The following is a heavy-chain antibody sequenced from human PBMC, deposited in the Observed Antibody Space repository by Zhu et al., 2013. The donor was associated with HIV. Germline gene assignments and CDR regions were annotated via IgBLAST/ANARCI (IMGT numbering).Heavy chain of an antibody. Sequence: QVQLVQSGAEVKKPGASVKVSCKASGYTFTSYGISWVRQAPGQGLEWMGWISAYNGNTNYAQKLQGRVTMTTDTSTSTAYMELRSLRSDDTAVYYCARDPGARFLEWLSEFRYGMDVWGQGTTVTVSS. CDR2: ISAYNGNT. V-gene: IGHV1-18*04. J-gene: IGHJ6*02. D-gene: IGHD3-3*01. CDR3: ARDPGARFLEWLSEFRYGMDV. CDR1: GYTFTSYG.